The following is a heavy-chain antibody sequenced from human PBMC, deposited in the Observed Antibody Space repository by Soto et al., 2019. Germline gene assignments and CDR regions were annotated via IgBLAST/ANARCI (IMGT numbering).Heavy chain of an antibody. V-gene: IGHV4-4*02. CDR1: GGSISSSNW. J-gene: IGHJ6*02. D-gene: IGHD6-19*01. Sequence: PSETLSLTCAVSGGSISSSNWWSWVRQPPGKGLEWIGEIYHSGSTNYNPSLKSRVTISVDESKNQFSLKLSSVTAADTAVYYCARASEQWLVNYYYYGMDVWGQGTTVTVSS. CDR3: ARASEQWLVNYYYYGMDV. CDR2: IYHSGST.